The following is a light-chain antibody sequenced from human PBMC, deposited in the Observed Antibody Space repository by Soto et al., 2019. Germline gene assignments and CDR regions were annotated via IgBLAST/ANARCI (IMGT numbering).Light chain of an antibody. CDR1: SGHSNYA. Sequence: QPVLTQSPSASASLGASVKLTCTLSSGHSNYAIAWHQQQPGKGPRYLMKVNSEGSHSKGDGIPDRFSGSSSGTERYLTISSLQSEDEADYYCQTWGTGIHVLFGGVTKLTVL. CDR3: QTWGTGIHVL. CDR2: VNSEGSH. J-gene: IGLJ2*01. V-gene: IGLV4-69*01.